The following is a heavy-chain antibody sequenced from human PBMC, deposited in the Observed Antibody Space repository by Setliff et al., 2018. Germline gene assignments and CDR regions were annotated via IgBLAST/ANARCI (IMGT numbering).Heavy chain of an antibody. Sequence: ASVKVSCKASGSTFTSYYTHWVRQAPGQGLEWLGRIDPNSGGTDYAQRFQGRVTMTRDTSINTAYMELSSLTSDDTAFYYCVRSGRFGMRFWFDQWGLGTLVTVSS. V-gene: IGHV1-2*06. J-gene: IGHJ5*02. D-gene: IGHD1-26*01. CDR2: IDPNSGGT. CDR1: GSTFTSYY. CDR3: VRSGRFGMRFWFDQ.